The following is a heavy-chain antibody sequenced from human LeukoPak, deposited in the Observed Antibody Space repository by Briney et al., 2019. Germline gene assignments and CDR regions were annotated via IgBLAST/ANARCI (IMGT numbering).Heavy chain of an antibody. J-gene: IGHJ5*02. D-gene: IGHD2-15*01. V-gene: IGHV4-38-2*02. CDR1: GYSISSGYY. CDR2: IYHSGST. Sequence: SETLSLTCTVSGYSISSGYYWGWIRQPPGKGLEWIGSIYHSGSTYYNPSLKSRVTISVDTSKNQFSLKLSSVTAADTAVYYCARGRGYCSGGSCYYNWFDPWGQGTLVTVSS. CDR3: ARGRGYCSGGSCYYNWFDP.